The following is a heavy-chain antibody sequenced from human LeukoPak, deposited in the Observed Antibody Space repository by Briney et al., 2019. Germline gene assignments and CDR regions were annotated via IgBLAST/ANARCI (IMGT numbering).Heavy chain of an antibody. CDR1: GGSISSGTYY. CDR3: ASMQKWGYYYDSSGSGDY. Sequence: SETLSLTCTVSGGSISSGTYYWSWLRQPAGKGLEWIGRIYTSGSTNYNPSLKSRVTIAIDKSKNRFSLKLSSVTAAETAVYYCASMQKWGYYYDSSGSGDYWGQGTLVTVSS. D-gene: IGHD3-22*01. V-gene: IGHV4-61*02. CDR2: IYTSGST. J-gene: IGHJ4*02.